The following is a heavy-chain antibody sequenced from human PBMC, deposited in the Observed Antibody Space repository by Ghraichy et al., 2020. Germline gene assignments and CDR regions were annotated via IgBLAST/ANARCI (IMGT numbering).Heavy chain of an antibody. CDR2: ISYTGNT. V-gene: IGHV4-59*01. J-gene: IGHJ4*02. CDR1: GVSMSYYF. Sequence: SETLSLTCTVSGVSMSYYFWSWIRQPPGQGLKYIGYISYTGNTNYNPSLKSRLTISVDTSKNQFSLTLTSVTAADTALYYCVTFDSGGFNHWSQGTLVAVSS. D-gene: IGHD2-15*01. CDR3: VTFDSGGFNH.